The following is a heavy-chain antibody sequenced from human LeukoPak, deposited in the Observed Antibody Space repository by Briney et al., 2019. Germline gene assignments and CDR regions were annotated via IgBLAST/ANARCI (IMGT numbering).Heavy chain of an antibody. V-gene: IGHV1-2*02. Sequence: ASVKVSGKASGYTFTGYYMHWVRQAPGQGLEWMGWINPNSGGTNYSQKFQGRVPMTRDTSIRTAYMELSRLRSDDTAVYYCARDKEAAGKGDYWGQGTLVTVSS. CDR3: ARDKEAAGKGDY. D-gene: IGHD6-13*01. CDR1: GYTFTGYY. CDR2: INPNSGGT. J-gene: IGHJ4*02.